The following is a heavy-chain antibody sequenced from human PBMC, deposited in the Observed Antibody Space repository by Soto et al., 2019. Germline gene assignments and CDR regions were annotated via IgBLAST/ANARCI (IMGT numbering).Heavy chain of an antibody. Sequence: GGSLRLSCAASGFAFSSYAMSWVRQAPGKGLEWVSAISSSAGSTYYADSVKGRFTVSRDNSKNTLYLQMNSLRAEDTAVYYCAKGRSYYYYYGVDVWGQGTTVTVSS. CDR2: ISSSAGST. V-gene: IGHV3-23*01. J-gene: IGHJ6*02. CDR1: GFAFSSYA. CDR3: AKGRSYYYYYGVDV.